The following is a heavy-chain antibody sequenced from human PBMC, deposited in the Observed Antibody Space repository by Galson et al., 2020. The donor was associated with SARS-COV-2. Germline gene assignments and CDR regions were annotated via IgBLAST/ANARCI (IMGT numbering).Heavy chain of an antibody. CDR1: GYSFNSYW. J-gene: IGHJ4*02. CDR2: IYPGDSDT. D-gene: IGHD3-22*01. CDR3: ARQDYYDSSGYSDY. V-gene: IGHV5-51*01. Sequence: HGESLKISCKGSGYSFNSYWIGWVRQMPGKGLEWMGIIYPGDSDTRYSPSFQGQVTISADKSISTAYLQWSSLKASDTAMYYCARQDYYDSSGYSDYWGQGTLVTVSS.